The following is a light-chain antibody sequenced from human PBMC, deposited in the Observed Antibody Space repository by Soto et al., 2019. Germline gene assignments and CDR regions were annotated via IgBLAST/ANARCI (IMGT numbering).Light chain of an antibody. CDR3: QHYGSSPLFT. J-gene: IGKJ3*01. CDR1: QSVSSSS. V-gene: IGKV3-20*01. Sequence: EIVLTQSPGTLSLSPGERATLSCRASQSVSSSSLAWYQQKPGQGPRLLIYGASSRATGIPDRFSGSGSGTDFTLTISRLEPEDFAVYYCQHYGSSPLFTFGPGTNVDIK. CDR2: GAS.